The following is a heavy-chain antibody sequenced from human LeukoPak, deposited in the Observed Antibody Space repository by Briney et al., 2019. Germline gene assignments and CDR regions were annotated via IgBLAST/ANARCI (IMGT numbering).Heavy chain of an antibody. V-gene: IGHV3-48*03. D-gene: IGHD6-19*01. CDR2: ISSSGSTI. J-gene: IGHJ5*02. CDR1: GFTFSSYE. Sequence: GGSLRLSCAAAGFTFSSYEMNWVRHAPGKGRRWVSYISSSGSTIYYADSVKGRFTISRDNAKNSLYLQMNSLRAEDTAVYYSARGYGGWYKSTRFDPWGPRALVTVSS. CDR3: ARGYGGWYKSTRFDP.